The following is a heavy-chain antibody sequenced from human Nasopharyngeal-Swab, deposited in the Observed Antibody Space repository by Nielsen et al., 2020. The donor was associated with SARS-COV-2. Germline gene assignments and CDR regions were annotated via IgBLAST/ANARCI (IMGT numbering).Heavy chain of an antibody. Sequence: GGSLRLSCKASGYTFTSYDINWVRQATGQGLEWMGWMNPNSGNTGYAQKFQGRVTMTRNTSISTAYMELSSLRSEDTAVYYCARVVSRFDLIVVHYYYMDVWGKGTTVTVSS. J-gene: IGHJ6*03. CDR2: MNPNSGNT. CDR3: ARVVSRFDLIVVHYYYMDV. CDR1: GYTFTSYD. D-gene: IGHD3-22*01. V-gene: IGHV1-8*01.